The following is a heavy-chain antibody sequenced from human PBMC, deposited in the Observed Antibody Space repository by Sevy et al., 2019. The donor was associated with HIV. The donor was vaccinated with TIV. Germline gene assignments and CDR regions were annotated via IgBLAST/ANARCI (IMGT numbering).Heavy chain of an antibody. J-gene: IGHJ4*02. V-gene: IGHV3-30*18. CDR1: GFNFQTFG. Sequence: GGSLRLSCSALGFNFQTFGMHWIRQAPGKGPEWLAVISSDGINHNYAASVKGRFTIYRDNSKSLLSLQMNSLTPNDTAVYFCTKESLRGTYIRGDFVHWGQGTLVTASS. CDR3: TKESLRGTYIRGDFVH. D-gene: IGHD3-10*01. CDR2: ISSDGINH.